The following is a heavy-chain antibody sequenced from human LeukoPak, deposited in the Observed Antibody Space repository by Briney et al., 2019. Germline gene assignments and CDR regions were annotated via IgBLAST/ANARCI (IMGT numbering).Heavy chain of an antibody. Sequence: PGRSLRLSCAASGFTFSSYAMHWVRQAPGKGLEWVAVISYDGSNKYYADSVKGRFTISRDNSKNTLYLQMNSLRAEDTAVYYCAKDHQVPEKKLRFLEWLPNYYYYYGMDVWGQGTTVTVSS. CDR1: GFTFSSYA. V-gene: IGHV3-30*04. J-gene: IGHJ6*02. D-gene: IGHD3-3*01. CDR2: ISYDGSNK. CDR3: AKDHQVPEKKLRFLEWLPNYYYYYGMDV.